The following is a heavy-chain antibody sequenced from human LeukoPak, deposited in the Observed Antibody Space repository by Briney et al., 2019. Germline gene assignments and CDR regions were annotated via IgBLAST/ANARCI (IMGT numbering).Heavy chain of an antibody. CDR1: GYTFTSYY. D-gene: IGHD3-22*01. CDR2: INPSGGST. V-gene: IGHV1-46*01. J-gene: IGHJ4*02. CDR3: ARAVDDSSGYKDYFAY. Sequence: ASVKVSCKASGYTFTSYYMHWVRQAPGQGLEWMGIINPSGGSTSYAQKFQGRVTMTRDMSTGTVYMELSSLRSEDTAVYYCARAVDDSSGYKDYFAYWGQGTLVTVSS.